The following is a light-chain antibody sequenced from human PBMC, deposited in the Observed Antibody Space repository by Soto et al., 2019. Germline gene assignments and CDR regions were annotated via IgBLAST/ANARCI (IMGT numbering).Light chain of an antibody. Sequence: IVLTQSPATLSLSPGERATLSCRASQSVSTYLAWYQQKPGQAPRLLIYDASNRATGIPARFSGSGSGTDFTLTISSLEPEDFAVYYCQRRGDWPPFTFGPGTKVHIK. J-gene: IGKJ3*01. V-gene: IGKV3-11*01. CDR1: QSVSTY. CDR3: QRRGDWPPFT. CDR2: DAS.